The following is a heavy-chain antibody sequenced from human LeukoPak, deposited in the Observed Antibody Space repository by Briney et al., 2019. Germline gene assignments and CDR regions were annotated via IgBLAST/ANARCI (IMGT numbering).Heavy chain of an antibody. CDR3: ARGNQQLPRLTPDY. D-gene: IGHD2-2*01. Sequence: GGSLRLSCAVSGFTFSSSWMHWVRQAPGKGLVWVSHIKTDGSTTAYADSVKGRFTISRDNAKNTLYLQMNSLRAEDTGGYYCARGNQQLPRLTPDYWGQGTLVTVSS. CDR1: GFTFSSSW. CDR2: IKTDGSTT. V-gene: IGHV3-74*01. J-gene: IGHJ4*02.